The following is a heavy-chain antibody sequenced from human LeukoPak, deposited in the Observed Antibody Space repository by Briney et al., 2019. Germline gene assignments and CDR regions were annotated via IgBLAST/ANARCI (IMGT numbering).Heavy chain of an antibody. J-gene: IGHJ4*02. CDR2: IYYSGRT. Sequence: PSETLSLTCTVSVGSITGYHWSWIRQPPGRGLEWIGYIYYSGRTSYKPALKSRVTISVDTSENQISLRLNSVTAADTAFYYSARDNEDHIEHSFDYWGQGALVTVSS. CDR1: VGSITGYH. V-gene: IGHV4-59*01. D-gene: IGHD5-12*01. CDR3: ARDNEDHIEHSFDY.